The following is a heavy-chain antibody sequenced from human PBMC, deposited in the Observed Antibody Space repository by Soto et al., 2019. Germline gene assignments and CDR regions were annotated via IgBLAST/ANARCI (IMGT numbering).Heavy chain of an antibody. V-gene: IGHV1-18*04. J-gene: IGHJ6*02. Sequence: QVQLVQSGAEVKKPGASVKVSCKASGYTFTSYGISWVRQAPGQGLEWRGWISAYNGNTNYAQKMQGRVTLTTDSSTSTAYMELRSVRSDDTAVYYCARDGNYDFWSGYWSHLGSSGMDVWGQGTTVTVSS. CDR2: ISAYNGNT. CDR3: ARDGNYDFWSGYWSHLGSSGMDV. D-gene: IGHD3-3*01. CDR1: GYTFTSYG.